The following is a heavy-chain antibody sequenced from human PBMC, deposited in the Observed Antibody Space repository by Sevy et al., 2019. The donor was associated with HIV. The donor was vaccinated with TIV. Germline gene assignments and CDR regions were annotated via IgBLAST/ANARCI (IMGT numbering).Heavy chain of an antibody. D-gene: IGHD3-9*01. J-gene: IGHJ4*02. CDR2: LSDSGVST. V-gene: IGHV3-23*01. CDR3: ARDRATSATGTLFDY. CDR1: GFTSSSYA. Sequence: SCAASGFTSSSYAMSWVRQPPGRGLEWVSTLSDSGVSTYYADSVKGRFTISRDNSKNILYLQMNSLRAEDTAVYYCARDRATSATGTLFDYWGQGTLVTVSS.